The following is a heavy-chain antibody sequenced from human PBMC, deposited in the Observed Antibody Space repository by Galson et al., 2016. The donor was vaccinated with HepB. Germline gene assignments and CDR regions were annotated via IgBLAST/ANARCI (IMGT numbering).Heavy chain of an antibody. D-gene: IGHD5-12*01. V-gene: IGHV6-1*01. CDR3: ASGTGAYVQ. Sequence: CAISGDSVSRNTAAWNWIRQSPSRGLEWLGRTYYRSKWSNDYAVSMKSRITINADTSMNQFSLQLNSVTPEDTAVYYCASGTGAYVQWGQGTLVTVSS. CDR1: GDSVSRNTAA. CDR2: TYYRSKWSN. J-gene: IGHJ4*02.